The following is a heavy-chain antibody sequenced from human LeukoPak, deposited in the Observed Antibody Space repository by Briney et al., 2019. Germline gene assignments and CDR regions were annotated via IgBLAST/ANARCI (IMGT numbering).Heavy chain of an antibody. CDR1: GGTFSSYA. V-gene: IGHV1-69*05. CDR2: IIPIFGTA. CDR3: ASYDSSGWYGYYYMDV. D-gene: IGHD6-19*01. Sequence: SVKVSCKASGGTFSSYAISWVRQAPGQGLEWMGGIIPIFGTANYAQKFQGRVTITTDESTSTAYMELSSLRSEDTAVCYCASYDSSGWYGYYYMDVWGKGTTVTVSS. J-gene: IGHJ6*03.